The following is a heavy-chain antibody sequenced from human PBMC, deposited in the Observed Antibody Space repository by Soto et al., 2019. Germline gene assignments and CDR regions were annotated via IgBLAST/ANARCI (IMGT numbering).Heavy chain of an antibody. J-gene: IGHJ4*02. CDR2: IIPIFGTA. CDR3: AIEYSSSPPYYPIGY. V-gene: IGHV1-69*13. CDR1: GGTFSSYS. Sequence: GASVKVSCKASGGTFSSYSISWVRQAPGQGLEWMGGIIPIFGTANYAQKFLGRVTITADESTSTAYMELSSLRSEDTAVYYCAIEYSSSPPYYPIGYWGQGTLVTVSS. D-gene: IGHD6-6*01.